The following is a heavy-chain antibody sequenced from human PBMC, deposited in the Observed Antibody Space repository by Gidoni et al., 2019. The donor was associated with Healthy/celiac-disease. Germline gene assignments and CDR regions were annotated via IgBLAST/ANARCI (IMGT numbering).Heavy chain of an antibody. CDR3: ARLTTQPARSRVLGAFDI. CDR2: IIPIFGTA. V-gene: IGHV1-69*06. D-gene: IGHD1-26*01. Sequence: QVQLVQSGAEVKKPGSSVKVSCKASGGTFSSYSISWVRQAPGQGLEWMGGIIPIFGTANYAQKLQGRVTITADKSTSTAYMELSSLRSEDTAVYYCARLTTQPARSRVLGAFDIWGQGTMVTVSS. J-gene: IGHJ3*02. CDR1: GGTFSSYS.